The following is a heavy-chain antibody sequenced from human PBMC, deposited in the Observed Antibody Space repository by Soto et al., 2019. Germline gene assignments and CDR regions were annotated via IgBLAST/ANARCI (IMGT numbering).Heavy chain of an antibody. CDR3: ALYYSGRSFDL. D-gene: IGHD3-16*01. J-gene: IGHJ4*02. CDR1: GFSLSTNSMC. V-gene: IGHV2-70*12. Sequence: SGPTLVNPIHTLTLTCTFTGFSLSTNSMCVSWIRQPPGKALEWLALIDWHNDKHYTTSLKTRLTISKDTSKNQVVLTMTNMDHVDTAPYYCALYYSGRSFDLWCPGTQVTVSS. CDR2: IDWHNDK.